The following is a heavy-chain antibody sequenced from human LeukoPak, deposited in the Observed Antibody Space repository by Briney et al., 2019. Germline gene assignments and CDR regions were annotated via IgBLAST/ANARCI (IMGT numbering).Heavy chain of an antibody. CDR3: AREGYSSGYFNWFDP. CDR2: IKQDGSEK. Sequence: PGGSXRLSCAASGFTFSSYWMSWVRQAPGKGLEWVANIKQDGSEKYYVESVKGRFTISRDNAKNSLYLQMNSLRAEDTAVYYCAREGYSSGYFNWFDPWGQGTLVTVSS. V-gene: IGHV3-7*01. CDR1: GFTFSSYW. D-gene: IGHD3-22*01. J-gene: IGHJ5*02.